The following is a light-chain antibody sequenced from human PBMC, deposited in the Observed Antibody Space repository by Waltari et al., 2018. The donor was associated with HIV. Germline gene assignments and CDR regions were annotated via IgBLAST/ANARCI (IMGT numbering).Light chain of an antibody. CDR2: DVY. CDR1: SSAVGAYDY. V-gene: IGLV2-14*03. Sequence: SALTQPASVSGSPGQSITISCTGTSSAVGAYDYVSWYQQHPGTVPKLLIYDVYNRPSRISTRFSGSKSGNTASLTISGLQAEDEADYYCASFTSGRLNVFGTGTKVTVL. CDR3: ASFTSGRLNV. J-gene: IGLJ1*01.